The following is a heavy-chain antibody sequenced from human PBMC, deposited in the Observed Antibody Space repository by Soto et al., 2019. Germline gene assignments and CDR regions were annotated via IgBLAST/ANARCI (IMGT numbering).Heavy chain of an antibody. Sequence: PSETLSLTCTVSGGSISSGDYYWSWIRQPPGKGLEWIGYIYYSGSTYYNPSLKSRVTISVDTSKNQFSLKLSSVTAADTAVYYCARLGAYSPSLDPWGPGTLVTVSS. D-gene: IGHD2-21*01. CDR2: IYYSGST. CDR1: GGSISSGDYY. J-gene: IGHJ5*02. CDR3: ARLGAYSPSLDP. V-gene: IGHV4-30-4*01.